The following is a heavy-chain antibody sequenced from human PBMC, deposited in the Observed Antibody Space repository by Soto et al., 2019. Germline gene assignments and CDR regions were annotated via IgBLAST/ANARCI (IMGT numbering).Heavy chain of an antibody. CDR1: GYTFTSYA. Sequence: ASVKVSCKASGYTFTSYAMHWVRQAPGQRLEWMGWINAGNGNTKYSQKFQGRVTITRDTSASTAYMELSSLRSEDTAVYYCARAIVVVPAAENWFDPWGQGTLVTVSS. V-gene: IGHV1-3*01. J-gene: IGHJ5*02. CDR2: INAGNGNT. CDR3: ARAIVVVPAAENWFDP. D-gene: IGHD2-2*01.